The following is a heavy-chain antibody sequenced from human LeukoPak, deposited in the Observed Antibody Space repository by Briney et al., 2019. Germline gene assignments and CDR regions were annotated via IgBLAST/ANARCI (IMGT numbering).Heavy chain of an antibody. J-gene: IGHJ4*02. CDR3: ARDMFLTGYYRFDY. Sequence: PSQTLSLTCTVSGGSISSGGYYWSWIRQHPGKGLEWIGYIYYSGSTYYNPSLKSRVTISVDMSKNQFSLKLSSVTAADTAVYYCARDMFLTGYYRFDYWGQGTLVTASS. CDR2: IYYSGST. CDR1: GGSISSGGYY. V-gene: IGHV4-31*03. D-gene: IGHD3-9*01.